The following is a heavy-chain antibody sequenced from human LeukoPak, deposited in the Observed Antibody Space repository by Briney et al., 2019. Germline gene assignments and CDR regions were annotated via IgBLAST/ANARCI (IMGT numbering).Heavy chain of an antibody. CDR2: ITTNGGRT. V-gene: IGHV3-64*01. CDR3: ARGYVLIDY. Sequence: GGSLRLSCAASGFTFSTYAMHWVRQAPGKGLEYVSAITTNGGRTYYANSVKGRFTISRDNSKNTLYLQMGSLRAEDTAVYYCARGYVLIDYWGQGTLVTVSS. D-gene: IGHD2-8*01. J-gene: IGHJ4*02. CDR1: GFTFSTYA.